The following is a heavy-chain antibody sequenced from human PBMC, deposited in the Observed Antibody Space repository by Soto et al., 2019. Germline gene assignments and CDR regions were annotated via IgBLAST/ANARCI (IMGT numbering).Heavy chain of an antibody. V-gene: IGHV1-69*02. CDR1: GGTFSSYT. J-gene: IGHJ6*03. CDR3: ARASTGTTTYYYYYYYMDV. D-gene: IGHD1-1*01. CDR2: IIPILGIA. Sequence: SVKVSCKASGGTFSSYTISWVRQAPGQGLEWMGRIIPILGIANYAQKFQGRVTITADKSTSTAYMELSSLRSEDTAVYYCARASTGTTTYYYYYYYMDVWGKGTTVTSP.